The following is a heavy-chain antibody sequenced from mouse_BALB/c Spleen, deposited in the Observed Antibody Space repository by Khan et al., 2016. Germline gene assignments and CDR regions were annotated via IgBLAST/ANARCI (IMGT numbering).Heavy chain of an antibody. CDR1: GYTFTTAG. CDR3: ARGRHRRFYAMDY. J-gene: IGHJ4*01. V-gene: IGHV9-4*02. CDR2: INTHSGVP. D-gene: IGHD2-14*01. Sequence: QIQLVQSGPELKKPGETVRISCKASGYTFTTAGMQWVQKMPGKGLKWIGWINTHSGVPKYAEDFKGRFAFSLETSASTAYLQISNLKNEDTATYLSARGRHRRFYAMDYWGQGTSVTVSS.